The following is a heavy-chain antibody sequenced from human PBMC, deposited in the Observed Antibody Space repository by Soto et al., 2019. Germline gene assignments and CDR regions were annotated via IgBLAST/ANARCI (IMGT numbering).Heavy chain of an antibody. D-gene: IGHD2-15*01. Sequence: QVQLVQSGAEVKKPGASVKVSCKASGYTFTSYGISWVRQAPGQGLEWMGWISAYNGNTNYAQKLQGRVTMTTVTSTSTAYIELRSVRTDDTAVYYCARGGGLAPNYYYCMDVWGQGTTFTVSS. V-gene: IGHV1-18*01. J-gene: IGHJ6*01. CDR3: ARGGGLAPNYYYCMDV. CDR2: ISAYNGNT. CDR1: GYTFTSYG.